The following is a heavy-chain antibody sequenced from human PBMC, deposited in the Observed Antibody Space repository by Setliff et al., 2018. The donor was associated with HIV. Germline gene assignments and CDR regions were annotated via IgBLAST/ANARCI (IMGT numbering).Heavy chain of an antibody. CDR2: ISPDGSEK. CDR3: ASLAG. Sequence: ETLSLTCAVSGYSLSSDYYWGWVRQAPGGGLQWVASISPDGSEKSLVDSVKGRLTISRDNAKNSLFLQMNSLRVDDTALYYCASLAGWGQGTLVTVSS. CDR1: GYSLSSDY. J-gene: IGHJ4*02. V-gene: IGHV3-7*05.